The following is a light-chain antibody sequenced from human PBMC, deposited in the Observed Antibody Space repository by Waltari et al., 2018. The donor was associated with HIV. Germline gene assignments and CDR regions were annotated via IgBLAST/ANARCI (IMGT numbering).Light chain of an antibody. CDR1: TRDIGNF. V-gene: IGLV2-14*01. CDR3: SSPASMESVTFGGGTHAVA. CDR2: TVN. J-gene: IGLJ2*01. Sequence: HSALTQPASVSGSPGQSITISCTASTRDIGNFVSWYQHHPGKAPQLISYTVNRRPSGTSERCAGTKSGATASLTIAGLQIDDEADYYCSSPASMESVTFGGGTHAVAFGGGTHLTV.